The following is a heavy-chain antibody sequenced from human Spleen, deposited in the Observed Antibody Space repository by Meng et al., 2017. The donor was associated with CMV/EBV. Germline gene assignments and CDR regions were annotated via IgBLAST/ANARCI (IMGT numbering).Heavy chain of an antibody. D-gene: IGHD6-19*01. CDR3: ARDGAVAGTGYYYYGMDV. J-gene: IGHJ6*02. CDR2: IHYAGST. Sequence: SETLSLTCTVSGGSVSSGTYFWSWIRQPPGKGLEWIGYIHYAGSTNYSPSLKSRVTISADTSKNQFSLKLRSVTAADTAVYYCARDGAVAGTGYYYYGMDVWGQGTTVTVSS. V-gene: IGHV4-61*01. CDR1: GGSVSSGTYF.